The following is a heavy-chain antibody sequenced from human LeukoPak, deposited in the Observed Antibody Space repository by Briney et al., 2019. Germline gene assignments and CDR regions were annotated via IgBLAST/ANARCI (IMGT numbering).Heavy chain of an antibody. Sequence: ASVKVSCKASGYTFTDYSLHWVRQAPGQGPEWMGWINPKSSGTNYAQKFQDRVTITSDTSISTAYMELMRLRSDDTAVYYCARVFDTYYMDVWGKGTTVTVSS. CDR1: GYTFTDYS. CDR2: INPKSSGT. V-gene: IGHV1-2*02. CDR3: ARVFDTYYMDV. J-gene: IGHJ6*03.